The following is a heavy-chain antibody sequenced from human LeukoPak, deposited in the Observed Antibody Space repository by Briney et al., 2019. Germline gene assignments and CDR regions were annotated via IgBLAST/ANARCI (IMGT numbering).Heavy chain of an antibody. J-gene: IGHJ6*03. CDR2: ISGSGGST. CDR3: AKGVLRFLEWAPSYYYMDV. D-gene: IGHD3-3*01. Sequence: GGSLRLSCAASGFTFSSYAMSWVRQAPGKGLEWVSAISGSGGSTYYADSVKGRFTTSRDNSKNTLYLQMNSLRAEDTAVYYCAKGVLRFLEWAPSYYYMDVWGKGTTVTVSS. V-gene: IGHV3-23*01. CDR1: GFTFSSYA.